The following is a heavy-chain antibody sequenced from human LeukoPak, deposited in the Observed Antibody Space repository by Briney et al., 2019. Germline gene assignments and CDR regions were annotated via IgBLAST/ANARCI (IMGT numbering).Heavy chain of an antibody. D-gene: IGHD5-18*01. CDR3: ARDLRGYSYGPDY. V-gene: IGHV3-21*01. Sequence: GGSLRLSCAVSGFTFSSYSMNWVRQAPGKGLEWVSSISSSSSYIYYADSVKGRFTISRDNAKNSLYLQMNSLRAEDTAVYYCARDLRGYSYGPDYWGQGTLVTVSS. CDR2: ISSSSSYI. J-gene: IGHJ4*02. CDR1: GFTFSSYS.